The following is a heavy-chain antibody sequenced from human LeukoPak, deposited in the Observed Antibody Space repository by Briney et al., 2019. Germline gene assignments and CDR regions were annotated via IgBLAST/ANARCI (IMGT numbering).Heavy chain of an antibody. Sequence: PGGSLRLSCAASGFTFSRYGMHWVRQAPGKGLEWVAVISYDGSDKYYADSVKGRFTISRDNSKNTLYLQMNSLRAEDTAVYYCAKGVAIAARRGPPQHWGQGTLVTFSS. V-gene: IGHV3-30*18. CDR1: GFTFSRYG. J-gene: IGHJ1*01. CDR2: ISYDGSDK. CDR3: AKGVAIAARRGPPQH. D-gene: IGHD6-6*01.